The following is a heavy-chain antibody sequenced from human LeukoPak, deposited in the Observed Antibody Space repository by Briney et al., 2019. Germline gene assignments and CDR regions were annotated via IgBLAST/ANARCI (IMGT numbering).Heavy chain of an antibody. CDR3: AKGGHYDFWSGSNWFDP. CDR2: ISWNSGSK. J-gene: IGHJ5*02. D-gene: IGHD3-3*01. Sequence: PEGSLRLSCAASGFTFDDYAMHWVRQAPGKGLEWVSGISWNSGSKGYADSVKGRFTISRDNAKNSLYLQMNSLRAEDTALYYCAKGGHYDFWSGSNWFDPWGQGTLVTVSS. CDR1: GFTFDDYA. V-gene: IGHV3-9*01.